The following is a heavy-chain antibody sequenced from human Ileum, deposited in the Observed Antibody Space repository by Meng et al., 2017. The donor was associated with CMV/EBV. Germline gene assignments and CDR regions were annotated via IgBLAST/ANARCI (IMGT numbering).Heavy chain of an antibody. CDR1: GFTFRNYA. J-gene: IGHJ4*02. CDR2: VYRGNLGI. V-gene: IGHV3-23*03. CDR3: VKDDPTGWGDY. Sequence: ESRKISGAASGFTFRNYAMSWVRQAPGKGLEWVAVVYRGNLGINYVNSVRGRFTISKDYSKNTLDLQMNSLRAEDTAVYYCVKDDPTGWGDYWGQGSLVTVSS. D-gene: IGHD3-16*01.